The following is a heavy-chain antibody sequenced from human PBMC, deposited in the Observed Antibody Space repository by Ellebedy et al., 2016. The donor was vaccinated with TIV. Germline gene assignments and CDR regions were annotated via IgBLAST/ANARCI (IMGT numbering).Heavy chain of an antibody. CDR1: GYTFTSYG. J-gene: IGHJ5*01. Sequence: ASVKVSXKASGYTFTSYGISWVRQAPGQGLEWMGWISAYNGNTNYAQKFQGRVTITADESTSTAYMELSSLRSEDTAVYYCARSLGYNWFDFWGQGTLVTVSS. V-gene: IGHV1-18*04. CDR2: ISAYNGNT. CDR3: ARSLGYNWFDF. D-gene: IGHD3-16*01.